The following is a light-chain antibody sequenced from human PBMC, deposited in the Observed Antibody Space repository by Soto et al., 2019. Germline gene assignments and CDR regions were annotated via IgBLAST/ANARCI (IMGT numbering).Light chain of an antibody. CDR1: QDIGTN. V-gene: IGKV3-15*01. Sequence: EIVITQAPATLSVSPGESAPLSCRASQDIGTNLAWYQQKPDQSPRLVIYDTSARATGIPARFSGSGSGTEFTLTISGLQSEDFAVYYGKQYKNWPPFTFGQGTRLETK. CDR3: KQYKNWPPFT. J-gene: IGKJ5*01. CDR2: DTS.